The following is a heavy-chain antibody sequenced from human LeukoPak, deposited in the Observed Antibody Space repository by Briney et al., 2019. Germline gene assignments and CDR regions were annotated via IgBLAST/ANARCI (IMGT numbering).Heavy chain of an antibody. CDR2: IYYSGST. V-gene: IGHV4-59*01. Sequence: SETLSLTCTVSGGSISSYYWSWIRQPPGKGLEWIGYIYYSGSTNYNPSLKSRVTISVDTSKNQFSLKLSSVTAADTAVYYCARDNGSSCRENWGQGTLVTVSS. CDR3: ARDNGSSCREN. CDR1: GGSISSYY. D-gene: IGHD6-13*01. J-gene: IGHJ4*02.